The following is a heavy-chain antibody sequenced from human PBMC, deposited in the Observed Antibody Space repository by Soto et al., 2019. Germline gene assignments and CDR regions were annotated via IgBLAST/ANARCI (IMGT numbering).Heavy chain of an antibody. J-gene: IGHJ5*02. V-gene: IGHV4-39*01. CDR3: ARRSDCSGGSCYEWFDP. CDR1: GGSISSSSYY. D-gene: IGHD2-15*01. CDR2: IYYSGST. Sequence: SETLSLTCTVSGGSISSSSYYWGWIRQPPWKGLEWIGSIYYSGSTYYNPSLKSRVTISADTSKNQFSLKLSSVTAADTAVYYCARRSDCSGGSCYEWFDPWGQGTLVTVSS.